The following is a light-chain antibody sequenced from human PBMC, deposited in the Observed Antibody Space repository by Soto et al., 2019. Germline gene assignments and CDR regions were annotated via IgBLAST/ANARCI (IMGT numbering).Light chain of an antibody. J-gene: IGLJ1*01. V-gene: IGLV2-11*01. CDR2: DVS. CDR1: SSDVAAYNY. Sequence: QSVLAQPPSVSGSPGQPVTISCTGTSSDVAAYNYVSWYQQHPGKAPKLMTYDVSKRPSGVPDRFSGSKSGNTASLTISGLQAEDEADYYCCSYADNYSYVFGTGTKVTVL. CDR3: CSYADNYSYV.